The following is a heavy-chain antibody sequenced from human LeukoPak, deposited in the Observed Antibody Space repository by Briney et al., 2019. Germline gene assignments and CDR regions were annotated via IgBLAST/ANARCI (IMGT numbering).Heavy chain of an antibody. J-gene: IGHJ4*02. V-gene: IGHV3-48*02. Sequence: GGSLRLSCAASGFTFSNYAMTWVRQAPGKGLEWVSYISRGRPTIHYADSVKGRLTISRDNAKNSLYLQMNSLRDEDTAVYYCVRDPEALDYWGQGTLVTVSS. D-gene: IGHD1-14*01. CDR1: GFTFSNYA. CDR3: VRDPEALDY. CDR2: ISRGRPTI.